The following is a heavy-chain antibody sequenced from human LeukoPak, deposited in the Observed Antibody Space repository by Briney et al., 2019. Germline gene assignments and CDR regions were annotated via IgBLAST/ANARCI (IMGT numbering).Heavy chain of an antibody. D-gene: IGHD3-22*01. CDR1: GFTFSSYG. V-gene: IGHV3-30*02. CDR2: IRYDGSNK. Sequence: GGSLRLSCAASGFTFSSYGMHWVRQAPGKGLEWVAFIRYDGSNKYYADSVKGRFTISRDNSKNTLYLQMNSLRAEDTAVYYCARDHDSSGYKPDFDYWGQGTLVTVSS. CDR3: ARDHDSSGYKPDFDY. J-gene: IGHJ4*02.